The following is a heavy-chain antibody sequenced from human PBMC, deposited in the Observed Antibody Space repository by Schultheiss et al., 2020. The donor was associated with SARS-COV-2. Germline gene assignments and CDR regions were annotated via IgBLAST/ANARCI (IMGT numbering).Heavy chain of an antibody. J-gene: IGHJ6*02. V-gene: IGHV1-69*05. CDR3: ARHNGMDV. CDR1: GYTFTSYG. CDR2: IIPLFGTA. Sequence: SVKVSCKASGYTFTSYGISWVRQAPGQGLEWMGGIIPLFGTANYAQKLQGRVSVTSDTSASTVYMELTSLTSEDTAVYYCARHNGMDVWGQGTTVTVSS.